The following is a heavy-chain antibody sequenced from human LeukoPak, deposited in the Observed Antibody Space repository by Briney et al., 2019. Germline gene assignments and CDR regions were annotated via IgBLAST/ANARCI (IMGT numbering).Heavy chain of an antibody. J-gene: IGHJ4*02. CDR2: IYYSGIT. CDR3: ARAYPFDY. V-gene: IGHV4-39*07. CDR1: GGSISSSSHY. Sequence: SETLSLTCAVAGGSISSSSHYWGWIRQPPGKGLEWIGSIYYSGITYYNPSLKSRVTISLDTSSNQFSLKLSSVTAADTAVYYCARAYPFDYWGQGTLVTVSS.